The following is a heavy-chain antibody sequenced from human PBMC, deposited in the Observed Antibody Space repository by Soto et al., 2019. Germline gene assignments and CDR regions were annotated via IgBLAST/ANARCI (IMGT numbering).Heavy chain of an antibody. CDR1: GGSISSDGNY. D-gene: IGHD3-10*01. J-gene: IGHJ6*02. V-gene: IGHV4-31*03. CDR2: IYYSGST. Sequence: QVQLQESGPGLVKSSQTLSLTCTVSGGSISSDGNYWSWIRQHPGKGLEWIVYIYYSGSTYYNPSLKSRVTISVDTSKNHFSLKLNSVTAADTAVYYCARARMVRGIIYYYGMDVWGQGTTVTVSS. CDR3: ARARMVRGIIYYYGMDV.